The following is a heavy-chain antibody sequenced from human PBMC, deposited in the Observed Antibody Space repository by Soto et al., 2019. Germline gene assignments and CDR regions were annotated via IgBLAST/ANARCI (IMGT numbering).Heavy chain of an antibody. CDR2: INHSGST. CDR3: ARGGGSPYHNHEFDF. J-gene: IGHJ4*02. D-gene: IGHD6-13*01. CDR1: GGSFSGYY. V-gene: IGHV4-34*01. Sequence: SETLSLTCAVYGGSFSGYYWSRIRQPPGKGLEWIGEINHSGSTNYNPSLKSRVTISVDTSKNQFSLKLSSVTAADTAVYYCARGGGSPYHNHEFDFWGQGTLVTVSS.